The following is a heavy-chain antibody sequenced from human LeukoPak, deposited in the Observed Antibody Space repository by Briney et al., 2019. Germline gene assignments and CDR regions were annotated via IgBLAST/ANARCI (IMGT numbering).Heavy chain of an antibody. D-gene: IGHD1-26*01. Sequence: HPGGSLRLSCAASGFTASNNYMNWARQAPGKGLEWVSVIDSGGSTYYTDSVKGRFTISRDNLNNTLYLQMNSLRAEDTAVYYCATSGAWGQGTLVTVSS. CDR1: GFTASNNY. J-gene: IGHJ5*02. CDR2: IDSGGST. V-gene: IGHV3-53*01. CDR3: ATSGA.